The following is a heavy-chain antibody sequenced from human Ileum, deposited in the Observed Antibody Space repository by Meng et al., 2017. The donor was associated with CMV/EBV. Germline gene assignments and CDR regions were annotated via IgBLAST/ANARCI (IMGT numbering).Heavy chain of an antibody. D-gene: IGHD2-15*01. Sequence: VELQQWGAGLLKPSETLSLTGAVYGGSFSGYYWSWICQPPGKGLEWIGEINHSGSTNYNPSLKSRVTISVDTSKNQFFLKLSSVTAADTAVYYCARGVAGGPFDYWGQGTLVTVSS. CDR2: INHSGST. CDR1: GGSFSGYY. V-gene: IGHV4-34*01. J-gene: IGHJ4*02. CDR3: ARGVAGGPFDY.